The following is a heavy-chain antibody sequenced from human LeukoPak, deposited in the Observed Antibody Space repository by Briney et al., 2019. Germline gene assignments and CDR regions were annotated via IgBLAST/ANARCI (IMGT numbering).Heavy chain of an antibody. CDR1: GLTFSSYW. J-gene: IGHJ4*02. CDR3: ASALSD. Sequence: GGSLRLSCAASGLTFSSYWMHWVRQAPGKGLVWVSLISSDGCSTSYADSVKGRFTISRDNAKHTLYLQMNSLRAEDTAVYYCASALSDWGQGTLVTVSS. CDR2: ISSDGCST. V-gene: IGHV3-74*01. D-gene: IGHD3-16*02.